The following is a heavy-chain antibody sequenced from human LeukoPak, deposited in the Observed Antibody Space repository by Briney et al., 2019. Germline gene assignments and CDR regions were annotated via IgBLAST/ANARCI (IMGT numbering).Heavy chain of an antibody. V-gene: IGHV3-11*01. Sequence: GGSLRLSCAASGFTFSDYYMSWIRQAPGKGLEWVSYISSSGSTIYYADSVKGRFTISRDNAKNSLYLQMNSLRAEDTAVYYCARDGGQGYCSSTSCYGSAFDYWGQGTLVTVSS. J-gene: IGHJ4*02. CDR3: ARDGGQGYCSSTSCYGSAFDY. D-gene: IGHD2-2*01. CDR2: ISSSGSTI. CDR1: GFTFSDYY.